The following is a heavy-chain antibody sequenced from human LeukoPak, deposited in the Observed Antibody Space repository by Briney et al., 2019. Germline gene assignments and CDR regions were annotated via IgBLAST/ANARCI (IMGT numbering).Heavy chain of an antibody. D-gene: IGHD3-10*01. Sequence: GRSLRLSCAASGFTFSSYAMHWVRQAPGKGLEWVAVISYDGSNKYYADSVKGRFTISRDNSKNTLYLQMNSLRAEDTAVYYCARGLLWFGELSRPYWGQGTLVTVPS. CDR1: GFTFSSYA. CDR3: ARGLLWFGELSRPY. J-gene: IGHJ4*02. CDR2: ISYDGSNK. V-gene: IGHV3-30-3*01.